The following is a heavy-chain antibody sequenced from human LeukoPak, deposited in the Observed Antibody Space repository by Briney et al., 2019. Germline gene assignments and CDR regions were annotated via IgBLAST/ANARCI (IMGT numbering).Heavy chain of an antibody. CDR1: GYTFTSYG. Sequence: GASVKVSCKASGYTFTSYGISWVRQAPGQGLEWMGWISAYDGNTNYAQKLQGRVTMTTDTSTSTAYMELRSLRSDDTAVYYCARRTGYSSSPSSYYYYMDVWGKGTTVTVSS. CDR3: ARRTGYSSSPSSYYYYMDV. D-gene: IGHD6-6*01. J-gene: IGHJ6*03. V-gene: IGHV1-18*01. CDR2: ISAYDGNT.